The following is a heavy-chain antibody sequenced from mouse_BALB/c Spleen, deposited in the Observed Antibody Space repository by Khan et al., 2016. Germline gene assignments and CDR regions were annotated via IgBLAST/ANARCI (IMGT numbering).Heavy chain of an antibody. CDR3: ARSGSLSYYTLDY. J-gene: IGHJ4*01. CDR2: IYPGSNNI. CDR1: GYTFTDYV. V-gene: IGHV1-81*01. Sequence: QVRLQQSGPELVKPGASVNMSCKASGYTFTDYVIGWVKQRTGQGLEWIGEIYPGSNNIYYNEKFKDKATLTADKSSSTAYMQISSLTSEDAAVYFWARSGSLSYYTLDYWGQGASVTVSS. D-gene: IGHD3-1*01.